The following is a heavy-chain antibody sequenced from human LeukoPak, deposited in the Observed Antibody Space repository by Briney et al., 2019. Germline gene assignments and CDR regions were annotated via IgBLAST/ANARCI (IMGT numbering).Heavy chain of an antibody. J-gene: IGHJ4*02. CDR2: ITDSSSTV. V-gene: IGHV3-48*01. Sequence: GGSLRLSCAASGLTFSRYSMNWVRQAPGKGLEWLSYITDSSSTVQYAGSVKGRFTISRDNAKNSLYLQMNSLRAEDTAVYYCVKGKSGMAYFDSWGRGTLVTVSS. D-gene: IGHD2-8*01. CDR1: GLTFSRYS. CDR3: VKGKSGMAYFDS.